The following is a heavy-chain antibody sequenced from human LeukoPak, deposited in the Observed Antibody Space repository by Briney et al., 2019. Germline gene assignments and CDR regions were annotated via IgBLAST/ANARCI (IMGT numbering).Heavy chain of an antibody. CDR1: GFTLSIYA. D-gene: IGHD2-21*01. Sequence: PGGSLRLSCAASGFTLSIYAMSWVRQAPGKRLEWVSATSSSDAGTYYADSVRGRFTISRDNSKNTLYLQMNSLRAEDAAVYYCAKAPVTSCRGAYCYPFDYWGQGTLVTVSS. CDR2: TSSSDAGT. J-gene: IGHJ4*02. CDR3: AKAPVTSCRGAYCYPFDY. V-gene: IGHV3-23*01.